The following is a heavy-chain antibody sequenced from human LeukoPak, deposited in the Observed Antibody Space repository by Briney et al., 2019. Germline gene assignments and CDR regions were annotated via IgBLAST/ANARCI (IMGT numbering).Heavy chain of an antibody. CDR1: GFTFSSYT. Sequence: PGGSLRLSCAASGFTFSSYTIHWVRQAPGKGLEWVAVISYDGSNKYYADSVKGRFTISRDNSKSTLFLQMNSPSAEDTAVYYCARGIAATNYMDVWGKGTTVTVSS. CDR3: ARGIAATNYMDV. CDR2: ISYDGSNK. J-gene: IGHJ6*03. D-gene: IGHD6-13*01. V-gene: IGHV3-30-3*01.